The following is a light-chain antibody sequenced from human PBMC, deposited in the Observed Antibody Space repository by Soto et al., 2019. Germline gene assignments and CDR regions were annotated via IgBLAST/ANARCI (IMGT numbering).Light chain of an antibody. CDR3: AAWDDSLSGQVV. CDR1: SSNIGSNY. Sequence: QSVLTQPPSASGTPGQRVTISCSGSSSNIGSNYVYWYQQLPGTALKLLIYRNNQRPSGVPDRFSGSKSGTSASLAISGLRSEDEADYYCAAWDDSLSGQVVFGGGTKLTVL. V-gene: IGLV1-47*01. J-gene: IGLJ2*01. CDR2: RNN.